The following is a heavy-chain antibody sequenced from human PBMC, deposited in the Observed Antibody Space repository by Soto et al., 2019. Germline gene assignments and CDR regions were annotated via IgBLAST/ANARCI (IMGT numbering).Heavy chain of an antibody. Sequence: ASVKVSCKASGGTFSSYAISWVRQAPGQGLEWMGGIIPISGTANYAQKFQGRVTITADESTSTAYMELSSLRSEDTAVYYCARTRDCSGGSCYSYYYYGMDVWGQGTTVTVS. CDR1: GGTFSSYA. CDR3: ARTRDCSGGSCYSYYYYGMDV. J-gene: IGHJ6*02. D-gene: IGHD2-15*01. V-gene: IGHV1-69*13. CDR2: IIPISGTA.